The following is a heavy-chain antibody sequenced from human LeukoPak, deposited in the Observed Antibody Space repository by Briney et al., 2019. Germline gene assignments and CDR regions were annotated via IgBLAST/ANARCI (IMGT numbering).Heavy chain of an antibody. CDR2: IIPILGIA. D-gene: IGHD1-1*01. J-gene: IGHJ6*02. Sequence: SVKVSCKASGGTFSSYAISWVRQAPGQGLEWMGRIIPILGIANYAQKFQGRVTITADKSTSTAYMELSSLRSEDTAMYYCASSGTGTTGYYYYGMDVWGQGTTVTVSS. CDR3: ASSGTGTTGYYYYGMDV. V-gene: IGHV1-69*04. CDR1: GGTFSSYA.